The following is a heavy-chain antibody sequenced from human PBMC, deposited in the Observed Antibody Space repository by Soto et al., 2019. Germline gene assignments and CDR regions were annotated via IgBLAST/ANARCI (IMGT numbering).Heavy chain of an antibody. V-gene: IGHV3-74*01. J-gene: IGHJ5*02. Sequence: EVQVVESGGGLVQPGGSLRLSCAASGFTFNSHWMHWVRQVPGKGLVWVSRVDSDGTTTNYADSMKGRFTTSRDNAKNMVYLQMNDLRAEDTAVYYCVRDRPHNWFDPWGPGTLVTVSS. CDR1: GFTFNSHW. CDR2: VDSDGTTT. CDR3: VRDRPHNWFDP.